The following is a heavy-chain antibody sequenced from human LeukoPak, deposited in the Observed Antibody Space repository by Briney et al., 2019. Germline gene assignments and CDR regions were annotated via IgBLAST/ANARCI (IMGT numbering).Heavy chain of an antibody. Sequence: GESLKISCKGSGYSFTSYWISWVRQMPGKGLEWMGRIDPSDSYTNYSPSFQSHVTISADKSISTAYLQWSSLKASDTAMYYCARLTVVVPAASNWFDPWGQGTLVTVSS. CDR1: GYSFTSYW. D-gene: IGHD2-2*01. J-gene: IGHJ5*02. V-gene: IGHV5-10-1*01. CDR2: IDPSDSYT. CDR3: ARLTVVVPAASNWFDP.